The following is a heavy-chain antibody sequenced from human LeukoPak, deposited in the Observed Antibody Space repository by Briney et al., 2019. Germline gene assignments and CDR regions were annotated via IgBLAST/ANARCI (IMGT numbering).Heavy chain of an antibody. CDR1: GFTLEDYA. V-gene: IGHV3-49*03. Sequence: GGSLRLSCTSSGFTLEDYALTWLRQAPGKGLEWLGFIRTKFYGGTADYAASVKDRFTISRDDYKNIAYLQMDGLKSEDTALYYCARVGRDRGFDIWGQGTAVTVSS. CDR3: ARVGRDRGFDI. J-gene: IGHJ3*02. D-gene: IGHD3-10*01. CDR2: IRTKFYGGTA.